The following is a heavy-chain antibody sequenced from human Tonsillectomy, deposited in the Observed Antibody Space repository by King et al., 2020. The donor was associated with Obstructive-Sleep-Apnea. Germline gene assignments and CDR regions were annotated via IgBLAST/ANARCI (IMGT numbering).Heavy chain of an antibody. V-gene: IGHV3-23*04. CDR2: ISGSGDST. CDR1: GFTFSIYA. Sequence: VQLVESGGGLVQPGGSLRLSCAASGFTFSIYAMSWVRQAPGKGLEWVSSISGSGDSTYYADSVKGRFTISRDNSKNTLYLQMNSLRAEDTAIFYCAKGVGGWELPATYYFDFWGQGTLVTVSS. D-gene: IGHD1-26*01. J-gene: IGHJ4*02. CDR3: AKGVGGWELPATYYFDF.